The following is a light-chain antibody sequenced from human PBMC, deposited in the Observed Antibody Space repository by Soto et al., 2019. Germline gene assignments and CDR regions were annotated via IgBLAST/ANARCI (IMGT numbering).Light chain of an antibody. V-gene: IGKV3-15*01. CDR2: GAS. J-gene: IGKJ1*01. CDR1: QSVNSN. Sequence: EIVMTQSPATLSVSPGERATLSCRASQSVNSNLAWYQQRPGQAPRLLIYGASSRATGIPARFSGSGSGTEFTLSISSLQSEDFAVYYCHQYNNWPRTFGQGTQVDSK. CDR3: HQYNNWPRT.